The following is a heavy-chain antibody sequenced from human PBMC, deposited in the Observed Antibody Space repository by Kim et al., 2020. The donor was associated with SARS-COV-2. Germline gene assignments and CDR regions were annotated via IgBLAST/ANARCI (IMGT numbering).Heavy chain of an antibody. D-gene: IGHD3-10*01. CDR1: GFTFSSYA. CDR3: AKRGPGTFPVYYYYGMDV. Sequence: GGSLRLSCAASGFTFSSYAMNWVRQAPGKGLEWVSAISDSGSRTYYADSVKGRFIISRDSSKNTLYLQMNSLTAKDTAVYYCAKRGPGTFPVYYYYGMDVWGQGTTVTVSS. J-gene: IGHJ6*02. V-gene: IGHV3-23*01. CDR2: ISDSGSRT.